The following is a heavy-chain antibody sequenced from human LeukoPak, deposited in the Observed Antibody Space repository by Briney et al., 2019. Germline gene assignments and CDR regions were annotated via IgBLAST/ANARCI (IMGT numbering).Heavy chain of an antibody. V-gene: IGHV1-18*01. CDR2: ISAYNGNK. CDR3: ARDRGRFMLVVVTDLLSKDNWFDP. Sequence: ASVNATLNATAYTFTSYGISWGRQPPGQGLEWMGVISAYNGNKTYSYKHQGRVTMTTDTSNTTDSMELRSLRSDDTALYYCARDRGRFMLVVVTDLLSKDNWFDPWGQGTLVTVSS. J-gene: IGHJ5*02. D-gene: IGHD3-22*01. CDR1: AYTFTSYG.